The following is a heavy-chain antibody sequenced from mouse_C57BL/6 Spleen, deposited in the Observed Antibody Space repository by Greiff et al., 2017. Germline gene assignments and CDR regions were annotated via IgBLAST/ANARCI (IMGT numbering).Heavy chain of an antibody. D-gene: IGHD1-1*01. CDR2: IHPNSGST. CDR1: GYTFTSYW. CDR3: ARSGSSYSDY. Sequence: VQLQQSGAELVKPGASVKLSCKASGYTFTSYWMHWVKQRPGQGLEWIGMIHPNSGSTNYNEKFKSKATLTVDKSSSTAYMQLSSLTSEDSAVYYCARSGSSYSDYWGQGTTLTVSS. J-gene: IGHJ2*01. V-gene: IGHV1-64*01.